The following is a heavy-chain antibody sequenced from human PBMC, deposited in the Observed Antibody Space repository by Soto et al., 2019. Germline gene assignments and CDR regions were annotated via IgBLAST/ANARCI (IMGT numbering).Heavy chain of an antibody. V-gene: IGHV4-34*01. CDR3: ARESHDILTGPPWVWYFDL. J-gene: IGHJ2*01. D-gene: IGHD3-9*01. Sequence: QVQLQQWGAGRWRPLGTLSPTCGVPGGSLSGYYWAWTRQSPGKGLEWIGEINDRGSINYNPSLKSRVSISVDTSKNHYSLNLRSVTAADTAVYYCARESHDILTGPPWVWYFDLWGRGTLVTVSS. CDR2: INDRGSI. CDR1: GGSLSGYY.